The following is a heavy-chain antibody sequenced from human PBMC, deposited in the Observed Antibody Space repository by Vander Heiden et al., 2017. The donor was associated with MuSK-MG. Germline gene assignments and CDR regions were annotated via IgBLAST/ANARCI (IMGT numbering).Heavy chain of an antibody. D-gene: IGHD2-2*02. J-gene: IGHJ5*02. CDR1: GFSLSTSGVG. CDR3: AHIWRVEPYPLNSFDP. V-gene: IGHV2-5*02. Sequence: QITLKESGPTLVKPTQTLTLTCTFSGFSLSTSGVGVGWIRQPPGKALEWLALIYWDDDKRYSPSLKSRLTITKDTSKNQVVLTMTNMDTVETATYYCAHIWRVEPYPLNSFDPWGQGTLVTVSS. CDR2: IYWDDDK.